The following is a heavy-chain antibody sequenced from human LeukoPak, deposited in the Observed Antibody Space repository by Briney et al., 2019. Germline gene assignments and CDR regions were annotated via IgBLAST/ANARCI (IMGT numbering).Heavy chain of an antibody. CDR1: GGSFSGYY. Sequence: SETLFLTCAVYGGSFSGYYWSWIRQPPGKGLEWIGEINHSGSTNYNPSLKSRVTMSVDTSKNQFSLKLSSVTAADTAVYYCARDRFPGYCSSTSCPPFDPWGQGTLVTVSS. V-gene: IGHV4-34*01. D-gene: IGHD2-2*01. J-gene: IGHJ5*02. CDR3: ARDRFPGYCSSTSCPPFDP. CDR2: INHSGST.